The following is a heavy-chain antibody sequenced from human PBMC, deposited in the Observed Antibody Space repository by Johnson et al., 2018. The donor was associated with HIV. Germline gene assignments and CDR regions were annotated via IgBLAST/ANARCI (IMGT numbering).Heavy chain of an antibody. D-gene: IGHD1-26*01. J-gene: IGHJ3*02. CDR2: IKQDGSEK. Sequence: VQLVESGGGVVQPGGSLRLSCAASGFTFSSYWMSWVRQAPGKGLEWVANIKQDGSEKYYVDSVKGRFTISRDNSKNTLYLQMNSLRAGDTAVYYCARAGVGAGAFDIWGQGTMVMVSS. V-gene: IGHV3-7*02. CDR1: GFTFSSYW. CDR3: ARAGVGAGAFDI.